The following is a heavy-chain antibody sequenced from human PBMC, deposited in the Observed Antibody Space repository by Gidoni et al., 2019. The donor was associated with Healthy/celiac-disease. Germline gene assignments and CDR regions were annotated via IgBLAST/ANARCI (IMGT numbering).Heavy chain of an antibody. CDR3: AKDLGYYDSSGYYYWYFDL. D-gene: IGHD3-22*01. CDR1: GFTFSSYA. V-gene: IGHV3-23*01. Sequence: VQLLESGGGLVQPGGSLRLSCAASGFTFSSYAMSWVRQAPGKGLEWVSAISGSGGSTYYADSVKGRFTISRDNSKNTLYLQMNSLRAEDTAVYYCAKDLGYYDSSGYYYWYFDLWGRGTLVTVSS. CDR2: ISGSGGST. J-gene: IGHJ2*01.